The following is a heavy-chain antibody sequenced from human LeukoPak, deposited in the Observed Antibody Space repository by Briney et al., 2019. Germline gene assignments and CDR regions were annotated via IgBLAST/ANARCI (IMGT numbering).Heavy chain of an antibody. J-gene: IGHJ4*02. CDR1: GGSISSYY. CDR3: ARQQLDPYFDY. V-gene: IGHV4-59*08. CDR2: IYYSGST. D-gene: IGHD6-13*01. Sequence: SETLSLTCTDSGGSISSYYWSWIRQPPVKGLEWIGYIYYSGSTNYNPSLKSRVTISVDTSKNQFSLKLSSVTAADTAVYYCARQQLDPYFDYWGQGTLVTVSS.